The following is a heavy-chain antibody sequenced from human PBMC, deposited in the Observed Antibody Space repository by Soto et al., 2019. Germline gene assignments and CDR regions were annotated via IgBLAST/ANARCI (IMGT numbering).Heavy chain of an antibody. Sequence: SVKVSCKASGGTFSSYAISWVRQAPGQGLEWMGGIIPIFGTANYAQKFQGRVTITADESTSTAYMELSSLRSEDTAVYYCARAQGYCSGGSCYSEPQFDYWGQGTLVTVSS. CDR2: IIPIFGTA. D-gene: IGHD2-15*01. V-gene: IGHV1-69*13. J-gene: IGHJ4*02. CDR3: ARAQGYCSGGSCYSEPQFDY. CDR1: GGTFSSYA.